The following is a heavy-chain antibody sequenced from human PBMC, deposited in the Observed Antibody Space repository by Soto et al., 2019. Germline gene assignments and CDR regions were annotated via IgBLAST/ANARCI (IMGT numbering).Heavy chain of an antibody. CDR2: IYYSGST. CDR3: AKRHGASFDY. CDR1: GGSISSYY. D-gene: IGHD4-17*01. V-gene: IGHV4-59*01. Sequence: PSETLSLTCTVSGGSISSYYWSWIRQPPGKGLEWIGYIYYSGSTNYNPSLKSRVTISVDTSKNQFSLKLSSVTAADTAVYYCAKRHGASFDYGGKGTLVTVYS. J-gene: IGHJ4*02.